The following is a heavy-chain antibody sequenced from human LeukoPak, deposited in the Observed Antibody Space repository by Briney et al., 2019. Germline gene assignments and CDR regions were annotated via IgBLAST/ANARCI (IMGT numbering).Heavy chain of an antibody. V-gene: IGHV3-23*01. Sequence: PGGSLRLSCAASGFTFSSYAMSWVRQAPGKGLEWVSAISGSGGSTYYADSVKGRFTISRDNSKNALYLQMNSLRAEDTAVYYCAKTGDIVVVPAAMWGNWFDPWGQGTLVTVSS. CDR3: AKTGDIVVVPAAMWGNWFDP. J-gene: IGHJ5*02. CDR2: ISGSGGST. D-gene: IGHD2-2*01. CDR1: GFTFSSYA.